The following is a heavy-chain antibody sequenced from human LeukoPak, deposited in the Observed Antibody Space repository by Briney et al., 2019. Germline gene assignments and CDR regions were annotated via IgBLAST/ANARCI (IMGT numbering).Heavy chain of an antibody. CDR1: GGSISSSSYY. CDR3: ARMGIVGATDWFDP. J-gene: IGHJ5*02. D-gene: IGHD1-26*01. Sequence: SETLSLTCTVSGGSISSSSYYWGWIRRPPGKGLEWIGRIYYSGSTYYNPSLKSRVTISVDTSKIQFSLKLSSVTAADTAVYYCARMGIVGATDWFDPWGQGTLVTVSS. CDR2: IYYSGST. V-gene: IGHV4-39*01.